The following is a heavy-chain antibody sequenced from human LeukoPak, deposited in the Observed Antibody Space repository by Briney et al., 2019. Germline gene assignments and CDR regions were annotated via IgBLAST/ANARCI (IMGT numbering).Heavy chain of an antibody. Sequence: GGSLRLSCAASGFTFSTYWMNWVRQAPGKGLGWVANIKQDGSEQNYVDSVKGRFTVSRDNGKKLLYLQMNSLRAEDTAMYYCARGRVTGDWGQGTLVTVSS. J-gene: IGHJ4*02. CDR2: IKQDGSEQ. V-gene: IGHV3-7*04. CDR1: GFTFSTYW. D-gene: IGHD3-10*01. CDR3: ARGRVTGD.